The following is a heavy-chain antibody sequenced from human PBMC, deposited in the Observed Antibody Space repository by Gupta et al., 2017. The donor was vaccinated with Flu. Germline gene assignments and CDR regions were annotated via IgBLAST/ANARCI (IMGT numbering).Heavy chain of an antibody. J-gene: IGHJ5*01. CDR3: ARNVKWLLGVGRNWFDP. V-gene: IGHV4-34*02. Sequence: QAQLQQCVAGLLRPSKTLSLTCAVSGGSFSVYYWRWVRQSPGRGWEWLGESSHGGSTKYNGSLKRRLSISVDTTKNQFSLELTSVTAADTAVYYWARNVKWLLGVGRNWFDPWGQGTQVTVSS. D-gene: IGHD6-19*01. CDR2: SSHGGST. CDR1: GGSFSVYY.